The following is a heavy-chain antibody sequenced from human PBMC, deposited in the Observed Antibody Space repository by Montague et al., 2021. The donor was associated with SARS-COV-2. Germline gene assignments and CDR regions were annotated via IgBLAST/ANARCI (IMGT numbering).Heavy chain of an antibody. Sequence: SETLSLTCTVSGGSISSSSYYWGWIRQPPGKGLEWIGSVYYSGSTYYNPSLKSRVTISVDTSKNQFSLKLSSVTAADTAVYYCARDASLRFVILVGLRGYCYEMDVWGQGTTVTVSS. J-gene: IGHJ6*02. CDR2: VYYSGST. V-gene: IGHV4-39*07. D-gene: IGHD3/OR15-3a*01. CDR1: GGSISSSSYY. CDR3: ARDASLRFVILVGLRGYCYEMDV.